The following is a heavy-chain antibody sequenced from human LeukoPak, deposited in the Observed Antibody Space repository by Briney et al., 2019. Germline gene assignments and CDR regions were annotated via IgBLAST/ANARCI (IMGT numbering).Heavy chain of an antibody. V-gene: IGHV3-23*01. CDR2: ISGSGGST. CDR1: GSTFSSYA. J-gene: IGHJ5*02. Sequence: PGGSLRLSCAASGSTFSSYAMSWVRQAPGKGLEWVSAISGSGGSTYYADSVKGRFTISRDNSKNTLYLQMNSLRDEDTAVYYCAKDLEPQWLEGSGLFDPWGQGTLVTVSS. D-gene: IGHD6-19*01. CDR3: AKDLEPQWLEGSGLFDP.